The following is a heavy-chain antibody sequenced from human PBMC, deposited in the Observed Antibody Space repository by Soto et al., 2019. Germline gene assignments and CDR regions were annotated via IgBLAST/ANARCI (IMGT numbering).Heavy chain of an antibody. V-gene: IGHV1-18*01. CDR2: ISAYNGNT. CDR1: GYTFTSYG. J-gene: IGHJ6*02. Sequence: QVQLVQSGAEVKKPGASVKVSSKASGYTFTSYGISWVRQAPGQGLEWMGWISAYNGNTNYAQKLQGRVTTTTDTSTSTAYMELRSLRSYDTAVYYCARDLVVVPAARYYYGMDVWGQGTTVTVSS. CDR3: ARDLVVVPAARYYYGMDV. D-gene: IGHD2-2*01.